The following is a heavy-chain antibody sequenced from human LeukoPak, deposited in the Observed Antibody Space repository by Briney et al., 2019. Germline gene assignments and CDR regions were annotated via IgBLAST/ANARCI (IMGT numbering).Heavy chain of an antibody. CDR2: IYYSGST. D-gene: IGHD3-3*01. CDR1: GGSISSYY. Sequence: SETLSLTCTVSGGSISSYYWSWIRQPPGKGLEWIGYIYYSGSTNYNPSLKSRVTISVDTSKNQFFLKLSSVTAADMAVYYCAREGQDFWSGSSDYFDYWSQGTLVTVSS. J-gene: IGHJ4*02. V-gene: IGHV4-59*01. CDR3: AREGQDFWSGSSDYFDY.